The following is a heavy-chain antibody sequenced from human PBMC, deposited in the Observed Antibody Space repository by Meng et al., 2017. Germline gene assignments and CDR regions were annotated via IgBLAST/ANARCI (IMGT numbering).Heavy chain of an antibody. CDR3: ATHCTNGVCYSY. CDR2: IWYDGSNK. V-gene: IGHV3-33*01. D-gene: IGHD2-8*01. CDR1: GFTFSSYG. Sequence: QVRLVGSGGGVVQPGRSLRLSCAASGFTFSSYGMHWVRQAPGKGLEWVAVIWYDGSNKYYADSVKGRFTISRDNSKNTLYLQMNSLRAEDTAVYYCATHCTNGVCYSYWGQGTLVTVSS. J-gene: IGHJ4*02.